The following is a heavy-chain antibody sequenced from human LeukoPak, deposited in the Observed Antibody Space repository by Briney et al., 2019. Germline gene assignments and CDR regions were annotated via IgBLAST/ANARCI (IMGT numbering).Heavy chain of an antibody. D-gene: IGHD2-21*01. Sequence: GGSLRLSCAASGFTFSSYWMSWVRQAPGRGLEWVANIKQDGSEKYYVDSVKGRFTISRDNSKNTLYLQMNSLRAEDTAVYYCAKDPARGRIDWQHWGQGTLVTVSS. CDR2: IKQDGSEK. CDR3: AKDPARGRIDWQH. J-gene: IGHJ1*01. CDR1: GFTFSSYW. V-gene: IGHV3-7*01.